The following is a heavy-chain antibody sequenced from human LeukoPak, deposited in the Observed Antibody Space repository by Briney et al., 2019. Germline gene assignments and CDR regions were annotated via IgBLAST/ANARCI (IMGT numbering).Heavy chain of an antibody. D-gene: IGHD3-10*01. CDR2: ISSSCSTI. CDR1: GFTFSDYY. V-gene: IGHV3-11*01. CDR3: ARSYYGSGSANWYFDY. Sequence: GGSLRLSCAASGFTFSDYYMSWIRQAPGKGLEWVSYISSSCSTIYYADSVKGRFTISRDNAKNSLYLQMNSLRAQDTAVYYCARSYYGSGSANWYFDYWGQGTLVTVSS. J-gene: IGHJ4*02.